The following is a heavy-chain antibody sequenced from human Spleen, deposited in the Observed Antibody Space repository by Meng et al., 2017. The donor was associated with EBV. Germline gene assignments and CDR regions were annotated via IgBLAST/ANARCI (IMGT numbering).Heavy chain of an antibody. J-gene: IGHJ4*02. CDR3: ARDRTSNRFDY. CDR2: ISSNSIDI. Sequence: EVQVEESGGGLVKPGESLSLSCVASGFTLRSYGMHWVRLAPGKGLEWVSSISSNSIDIYYEDSVKGRFTISRDNAKNSLFLQMNSLRAEDTAVYYCARDRTSNRFDYWGQGTLVTVSS. V-gene: IGHV3-21*01. D-gene: IGHD2-8*01. CDR1: GFTLRSYG.